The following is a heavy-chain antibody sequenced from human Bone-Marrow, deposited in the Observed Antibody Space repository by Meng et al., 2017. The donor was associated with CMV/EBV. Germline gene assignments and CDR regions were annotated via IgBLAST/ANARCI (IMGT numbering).Heavy chain of an antibody. D-gene: IGHD1-26*01. J-gene: IGHJ4*02. V-gene: IGHV3-74*01. Sequence: LSCGAYGFIFSTYWMHWVRQAPGRGLVWVSRIDTDGSTTTYADSVKGRFTISRDNAKNTLYLQMNTLRAEDTAVYYCATLIGSSRNYWGQGTLVTVSS. CDR3: ATLIGSSRNY. CDR2: IDTDGSTT. CDR1: GFIFSTYW.